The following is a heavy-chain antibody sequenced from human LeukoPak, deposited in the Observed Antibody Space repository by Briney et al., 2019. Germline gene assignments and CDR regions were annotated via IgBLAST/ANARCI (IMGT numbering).Heavy chain of an antibody. J-gene: IGHJ5*02. CDR3: TRRAKDDSSGYYST. Sequence: PGGSLRLSCAASGLTFSGSAMHWVRQASGKGLEWVGRIRSKANSYATAYAASVKGRFTISRDESKNTAYLQMNSLKTEDTAVYYCTRRAKDDSSGYYSTWGQGTLVTVSS. CDR1: GLTFSGSA. V-gene: IGHV3-73*01. D-gene: IGHD3-22*01. CDR2: IRSKANSYAT.